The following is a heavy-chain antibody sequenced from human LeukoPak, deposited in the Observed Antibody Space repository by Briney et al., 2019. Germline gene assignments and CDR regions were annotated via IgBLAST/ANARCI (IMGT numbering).Heavy chain of an antibody. CDR3: AGDSSGYSPPDY. D-gene: IGHD3-22*01. CDR2: IYYSGST. CDR1: DGSVSSYY. J-gene: IGHJ4*02. Sequence: SETLSLTCTVSDGSVSSYYWSWIRQPPGKGLEWIGYIYYSGSTNYNPSLKSRVTISVDTSKNQFSLKLSSVTAADTAVYYCAGDSSGYSPPDYWGQGTLVTVSS. V-gene: IGHV4-59*02.